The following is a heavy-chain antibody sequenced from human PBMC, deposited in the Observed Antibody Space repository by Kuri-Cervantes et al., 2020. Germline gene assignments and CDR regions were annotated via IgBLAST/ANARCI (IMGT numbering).Heavy chain of an antibody. Sequence: SVKDSCKASGGTFSSYAISWVRQAPGQGLEWMGGIIPIFGTANYAQKFQGRVTITADESTSTAYMELSSLRSEDTAVYYCARVSYGYCSGGSCYRDAFDIWGQGTMVTVSS. J-gene: IGHJ3*02. CDR2: IIPIFGTA. CDR3: ARVSYGYCSGGSCYRDAFDI. V-gene: IGHV1-69*13. CDR1: GGTFSSYA. D-gene: IGHD2-15*01.